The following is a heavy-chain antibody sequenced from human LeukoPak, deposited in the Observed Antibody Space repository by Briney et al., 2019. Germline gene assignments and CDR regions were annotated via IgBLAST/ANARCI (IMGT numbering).Heavy chain of an antibody. J-gene: IGHJ4*02. V-gene: IGHV3-48*03. CDR1: GFXFSSYD. Sequence: GGSLRLSCVAAGFXFSSYDINWVRQAPGKGLEWVSYISSSGSTISYADSVKGRFTISRDNAKNSLYLQMNSPRAEDTAVYYCASLSGMLRGDNWGQGTLVTVSS. D-gene: IGHD3-16*01. CDR3: ASLSGMLRGDN. CDR2: ISSSGSTI.